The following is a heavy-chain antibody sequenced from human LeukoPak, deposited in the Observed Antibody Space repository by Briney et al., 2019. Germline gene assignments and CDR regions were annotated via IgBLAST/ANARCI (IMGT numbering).Heavy chain of an antibody. CDR1: DFIVSINY. D-gene: IGHD2-21*02. CDR3: ARESGRLTNWFDP. J-gene: IGHJ5*02. Sequence: PGGSLRLSCAAYDFIVSINYMTWVRQAPGKGLEWVSLIYSRGETRYADSVKGRFTISRDNAKNSLYLQMNSLRAEDTAVYYCARESGRLTNWFDPWGQGTLVTVSS. CDR2: IYSRGET. V-gene: IGHV3-66*01.